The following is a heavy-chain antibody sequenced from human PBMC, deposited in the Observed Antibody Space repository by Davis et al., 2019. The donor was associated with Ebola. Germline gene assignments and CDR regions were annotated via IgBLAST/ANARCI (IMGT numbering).Heavy chain of an antibody. Sequence: SVKVSCKVSGKTLIESSIHWVRQARGKGLEWMGGFDPEDGETIYAQKFQGRVTMTEDTSTDTAYMELGSLRPEDTAVYYCATVHFGVVSTYDLDNWGQGTLVTVSS. J-gene: IGHJ4*02. D-gene: IGHD3-16*01. V-gene: IGHV1-24*01. CDR3: ATVHFGVVSTYDLDN. CDR1: GKTLIESS. CDR2: FDPEDGET.